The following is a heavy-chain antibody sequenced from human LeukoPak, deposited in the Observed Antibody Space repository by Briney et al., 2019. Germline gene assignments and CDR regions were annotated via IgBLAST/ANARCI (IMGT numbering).Heavy chain of an antibody. V-gene: IGHV3-48*01. D-gene: IGHD2-15*01. CDR2: ISIRGRPI. Sequence: PGGSLRLSCVDSGLSLSTSGINWVRQAPGKGLEWISYISIRGRPIYYADSVKGRFTISRDNAKNSLYLQMNSLRAEDTAVYYCTTLVVAATTSFDYWGQGTLVTVSS. CDR1: GLSLSTSG. CDR3: TTLVVAATTSFDY. J-gene: IGHJ4*02.